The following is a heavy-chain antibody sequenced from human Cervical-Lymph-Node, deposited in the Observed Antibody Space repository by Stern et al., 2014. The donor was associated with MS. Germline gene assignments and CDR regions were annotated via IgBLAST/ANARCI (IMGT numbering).Heavy chain of an antibody. J-gene: IGHJ4*02. D-gene: IGHD3-16*02. V-gene: IGHV3-15*01. CDR3: TTTDWGSYRQDYFDY. CDR2: IKSKTDGGTT. Sequence: EVQLVESGGGLVKPGGSLRLSCAASGFTFSNAWMSWVRQAPGKGLEWVGRIKSKTDGGTTDYAAPVKGRFTISRDDSKNTLYLQMNSLKTEDTAVYYCTTTDWGSYRQDYFDYWGQGTLVTVSS. CDR1: GFTFSNAW.